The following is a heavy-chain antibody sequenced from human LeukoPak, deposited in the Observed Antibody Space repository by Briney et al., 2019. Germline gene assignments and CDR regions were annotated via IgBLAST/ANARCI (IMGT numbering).Heavy chain of an antibody. CDR3: ARDPVWGVVGATIGYYFDY. Sequence: ASVKVSCKASGGTFSSYAISWVRQAPGQGLEWMGGIIPIFGTANYAQKFQGRVTITADKSTSTAYMELSSLRSEDTAVYYCARDPVWGVVGATIGYYFDYWGQGTLVTVSS. V-gene: IGHV1-69*06. D-gene: IGHD1-26*01. CDR2: IIPIFGTA. J-gene: IGHJ4*02. CDR1: GGTFSSYA.